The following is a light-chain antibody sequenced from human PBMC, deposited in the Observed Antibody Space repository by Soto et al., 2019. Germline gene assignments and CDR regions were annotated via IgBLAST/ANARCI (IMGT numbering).Light chain of an antibody. CDR3: QSYDSSLSSWV. V-gene: IGLV1-40*01. Sequence: QSVLTQPPSVSGAPGQRVTISCTGSSSNIGAGYDVHWYQQLPGTAPKLLIYDNNNRPSGVPDRFSGSKSGTSASLAITGXXXEDEADYYCQSYDSSLSSWVFGGGTKVTVL. CDR2: DNN. J-gene: IGLJ3*02. CDR1: SSNIGAGYD.